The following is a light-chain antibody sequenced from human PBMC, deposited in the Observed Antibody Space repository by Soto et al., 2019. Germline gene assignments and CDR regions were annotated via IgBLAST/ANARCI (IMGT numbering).Light chain of an antibody. Sequence: ALAQPASVSGSRGQSITISCTGTSSDIGRYDYVSWFQQHPGKVPKLIIYDVSNWPSGVSDRFSGSKSGNTASLTISGLHPEDEADYYCSSFTTSSTFVFGTGTKLTVL. CDR3: SSFTTSSTFV. J-gene: IGLJ1*01. V-gene: IGLV2-14*03. CDR2: DVS. CDR1: SSDIGRYDY.